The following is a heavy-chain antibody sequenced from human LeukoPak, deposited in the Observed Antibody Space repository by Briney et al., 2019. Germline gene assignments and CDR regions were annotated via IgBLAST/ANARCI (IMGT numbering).Heavy chain of an antibody. CDR2: IYYSGST. CDR1: GGSISSGGYS. J-gene: IGHJ6*02. Sequence: SETLSLTCAVSGGSISSGGYSWSWIRQPPGKGLEWIGYIYYSGSTYYNPSLKSRVTISVDTSKNQFSLKLSSVTAADTAVYYCARAGYNYGLDVWGQGTTVTVSS. CDR3: ARAGYNYGLDV. V-gene: IGHV4-30-4*08.